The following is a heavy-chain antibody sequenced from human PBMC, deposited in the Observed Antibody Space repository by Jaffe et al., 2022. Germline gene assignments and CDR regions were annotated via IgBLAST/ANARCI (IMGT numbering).Heavy chain of an antibody. Sequence: QVQLQESGPGLVKPSQTLSLTCTVSGGSISSGSYYWSWIRQPAGKGLEWIGRIYTSGSTNYNPSLKSRVTISVDTSKNQFSLKLSSVTAADTAVYYCARDGSDRGYRDAFDIWGQGTMVTVSS. CDR2: IYTSGST. J-gene: IGHJ3*02. CDR1: GGSISSGSYY. CDR3: ARDGSDRGYRDAFDI. V-gene: IGHV4-61*02. D-gene: IGHD3-16*02.